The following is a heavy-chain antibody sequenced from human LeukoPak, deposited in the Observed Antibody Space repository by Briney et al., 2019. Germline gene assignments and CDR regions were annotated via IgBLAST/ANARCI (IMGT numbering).Heavy chain of an antibody. V-gene: IGHV3-23*01. D-gene: IGHD2-21*01. CDR1: GFTFSSYA. J-gene: IGHJ5*02. CDR2: ISGTGGRT. Sequence: PGGSLRLSCAASGFTFSSYAMTWVRQAPGKGLEWVSGISGTGGRTYYADSVKGRFSISRDSSRDTLYLQMNSLRVEDTALYYCARPSCGGECYYTMDRWGQGSLVTVSS. CDR3: ARPSCGGECYYTMDR.